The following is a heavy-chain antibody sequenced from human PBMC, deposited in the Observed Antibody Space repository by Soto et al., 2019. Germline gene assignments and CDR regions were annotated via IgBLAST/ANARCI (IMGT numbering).Heavy chain of an antibody. V-gene: IGHV1-69*01. CDR1: GGTFSSYA. CDR3: ARSQGSSTSLEIYYYYYYGMDV. D-gene: IGHD2-2*01. Sequence: QVQLVQSGAEVKKPGSSVKVSCKASGGTFSSYAISWVRQAPGQGLEWMGGIIPISGTANYAQQFQGRVTITAQESTSTAYMELSSVRSEDTAVYSCARSQGSSTSLEIYYYYYYGMDVWGQGSTVTVSS. J-gene: IGHJ6*02. CDR2: IIPISGTA.